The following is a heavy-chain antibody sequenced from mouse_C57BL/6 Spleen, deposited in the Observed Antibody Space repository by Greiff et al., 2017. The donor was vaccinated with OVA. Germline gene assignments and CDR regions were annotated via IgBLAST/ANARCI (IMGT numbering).Heavy chain of an antibody. CDR2: IDPETGGT. V-gene: IGHV1-15*01. Sequence: QVQLKESGAELVRPGASVTLSCKASGYTFTDYEMHWVKQTPVHGLEWIGAIDPETGGTAYNQKFKGKAILTADKSSSTAYMELRSLTSEDSAVYYCTAYYSNYGFAYWGQGTLVTVSA. D-gene: IGHD2-5*01. CDR3: TAYYSNYGFAY. J-gene: IGHJ3*01. CDR1: GYTFTDYE.